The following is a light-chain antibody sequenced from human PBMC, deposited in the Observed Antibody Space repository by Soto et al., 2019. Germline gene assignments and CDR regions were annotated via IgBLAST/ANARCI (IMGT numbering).Light chain of an antibody. V-gene: IGKV1-33*01. CDR3: QQYDNFPFT. CDR2: DAS. J-gene: IGKJ3*01. Sequence: DIRMTQSPSSLSASVGDRVTITCQASQDIKSNLNWFQQKSEKAPRLLFYDASNLETGVTSRFSGSGSGPEFTFTIRSLQPEDTATYFCQQYDNFPFTFGPGTKVDI. CDR1: QDIKSN.